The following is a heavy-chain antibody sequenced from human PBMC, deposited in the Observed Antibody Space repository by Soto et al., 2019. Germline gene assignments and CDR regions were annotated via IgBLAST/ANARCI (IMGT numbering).Heavy chain of an antibody. Sequence: QVQMQESGPGLVNPSGTLSLTCAVSGDSVSSPYYWCWVRQPPGKGLEWIGEVFHTGTTSYNPSLRSRVTISMDKSINQFSLDLSSVTAADTAVYYCARSAGWYADHSWGPGTLVIVSS. CDR3: ARSAGWYADHS. CDR1: GDSVSSPYY. V-gene: IGHV4-4*02. D-gene: IGHD6-19*01. J-gene: IGHJ4*02. CDR2: VFHTGTT.